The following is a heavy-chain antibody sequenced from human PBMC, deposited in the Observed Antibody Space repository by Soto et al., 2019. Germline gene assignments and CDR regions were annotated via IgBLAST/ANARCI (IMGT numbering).Heavy chain of an antibody. CDR1: GASISGFY. V-gene: IGHV4-4*07. CDR3: VRDGTKTLRDWFDP. J-gene: IGHJ5*02. D-gene: IGHD1-1*01. Sequence: SETLSLTCTVSGASISGFYWSWIRKSAGKGLEWIGRIYATGTTDYNPSLKSRVMMSVDTSKKQFSLKLRSVTAADTAVYYCVRDGTKTLRDWFDPWGQGISVTVPS. CDR2: IYATGTT.